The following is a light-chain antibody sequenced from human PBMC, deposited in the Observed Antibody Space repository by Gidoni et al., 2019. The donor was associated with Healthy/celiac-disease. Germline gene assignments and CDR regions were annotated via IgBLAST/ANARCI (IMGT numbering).Light chain of an antibody. CDR1: QSISSW. CDR2: KAS. Sequence: DIQMTQSPSTLSASVGDRVTITCRASQSISSWLAWYQQKPGKAPKLLIYKASSLESGVPSRFSGSGSGTEFTLTISSLQPDDFATYYCQQYNSYSPSSFXQXTKLXIK. CDR3: QQYNSYSPSS. J-gene: IGKJ2*04. V-gene: IGKV1-5*03.